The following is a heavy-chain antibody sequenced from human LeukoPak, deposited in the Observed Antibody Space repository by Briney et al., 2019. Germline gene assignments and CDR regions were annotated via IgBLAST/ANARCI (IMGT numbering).Heavy chain of an antibody. CDR3: ASLAGSSGWSLAPNDY. D-gene: IGHD6-19*01. V-gene: IGHV3-30-3*01. CDR2: ISYDGTSK. Sequence: GGSLRLSCAASGFTFSSYAVHWVRQAPGKGLEWVAVISYDGTSKYYADSVKGRFTISRDNSKNTLYLQMNSLRPEDTAVYYCASLAGSSGWSLAPNDYWGQGTLATVSS. J-gene: IGHJ4*02. CDR1: GFTFSSYA.